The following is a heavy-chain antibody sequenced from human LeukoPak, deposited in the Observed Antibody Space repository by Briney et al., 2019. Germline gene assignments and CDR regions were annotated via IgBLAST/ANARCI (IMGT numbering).Heavy chain of an antibody. J-gene: IGHJ6*02. CDR1: GYTFTSYG. Sequence: GASVKVSCKASGYTFTSYGISWVRQAPGQGPEWMGWISAYNGNTSYAQKLQGRVTMTTDTSTSTAYMELRSLRSDDTAVYYCAREIRVGATTSGYYYYGMDVWGQGTTVTVSS. CDR2: ISAYNGNT. CDR3: AREIRVGATTSGYYYYGMDV. D-gene: IGHD1-26*01. V-gene: IGHV1-18*01.